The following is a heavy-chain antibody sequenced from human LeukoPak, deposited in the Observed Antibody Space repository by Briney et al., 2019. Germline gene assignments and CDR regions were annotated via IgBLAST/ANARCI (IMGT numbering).Heavy chain of an antibody. V-gene: IGHV3-23*01. CDR2: ISGSGGST. Sequence: GGSLRLSCAASGFTFSSYAMRWVRQAPGKGLEWVSAISGSGGSTYYADSVKGRFTIARDNSKNTLYLQMNSLRAEDTAVYYCAKGPSLYYFDYWGQGTLVTVSS. D-gene: IGHD3-10*01. CDR3: AKGPSLYYFDY. J-gene: IGHJ4*02. CDR1: GFTFSSYA.